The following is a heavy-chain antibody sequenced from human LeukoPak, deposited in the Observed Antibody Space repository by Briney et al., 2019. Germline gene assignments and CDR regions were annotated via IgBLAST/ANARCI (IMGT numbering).Heavy chain of an antibody. CDR3: ARDSGYYGSGSYQYYYYMDV. J-gene: IGHJ6*03. D-gene: IGHD3-10*01. V-gene: IGHV1-69*13. CDR2: IIPIFGTA. Sequence: SVKVSCKASGYTFTSYYMHWVRQAPGQGLEWMGGIIPIFGTANYAQKFQGRVTITADESTSTAYMELSSLRSEDTAVYYCARDSGYYGSGSYQYYYYMDVWGKGTTVTISS. CDR1: GYTFTSYY.